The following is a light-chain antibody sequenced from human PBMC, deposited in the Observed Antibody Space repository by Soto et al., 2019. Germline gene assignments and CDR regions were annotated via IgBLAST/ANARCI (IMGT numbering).Light chain of an antibody. CDR1: QSVTTW. V-gene: IGKV1-5*03. Sequence: ESPTTQSPVTPSPYERDRVTITCRASQSVTTWLAWYQQKPGKAPKLLIYKASNLESGLPSRFTGSGSGTEFTLTISSLQSDDFATYYCRQYSTYLISFGEGRRLEVK. CDR2: KAS. J-gene: IGKJ5*01. CDR3: RQYSTYLIS.